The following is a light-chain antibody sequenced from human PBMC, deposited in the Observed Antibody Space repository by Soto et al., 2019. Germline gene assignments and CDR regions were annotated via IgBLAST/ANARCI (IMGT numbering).Light chain of an antibody. V-gene: IGKV3-20*01. CDR3: QQYGSSHPFT. J-gene: IGKJ3*01. Sequence: EIVLTQSPGTLSLSPGERATLSCRASQSVSSSYLAWYQQKPGQAPRLLIYGASSRATGIPDRFSGSGSGTDFTLTISRLEPEEFAVYYCQQYGSSHPFTFCPGTKVDIK. CDR2: GAS. CDR1: QSVSSSY.